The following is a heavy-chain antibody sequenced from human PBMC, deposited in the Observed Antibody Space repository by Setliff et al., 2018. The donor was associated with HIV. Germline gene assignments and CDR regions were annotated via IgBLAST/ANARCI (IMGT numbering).Heavy chain of an antibody. CDR3: VTTDYFYGRNNFEY. V-gene: IGHV4-39*07. Sequence: SETLSLTCTVSGASVSSGGYNWGWIRQSPEKGLEWIGNIYHVGTTYYNPSLKSRVTLSVDPSKSQFSLKLTSVTAADTALYYCVTTDYFYGRNNFEYWGQGALVTV. CDR1: GASVSSGGYN. J-gene: IGHJ4*02. CDR2: IYHVGTT. D-gene: IGHD3-10*01.